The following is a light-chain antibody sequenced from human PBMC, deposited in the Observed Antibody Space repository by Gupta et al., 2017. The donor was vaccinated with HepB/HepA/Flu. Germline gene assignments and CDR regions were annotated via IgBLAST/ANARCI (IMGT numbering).Light chain of an antibody. J-gene: IGKJ2*04. CDR1: QSVSSN. CDR3: QQYNNWLMCS. V-gene: IGKV3-15*01. Sequence: EIVMTQSPATLSVSPGERATLSCRASQSVSSNLAWYQQKPGQAPRLLIYGASTRATGIPARFSGSGSGTECTLTISSLQSEDFAVYYCQQYNNWLMCSFGQGTKLEIK. CDR2: GAS.